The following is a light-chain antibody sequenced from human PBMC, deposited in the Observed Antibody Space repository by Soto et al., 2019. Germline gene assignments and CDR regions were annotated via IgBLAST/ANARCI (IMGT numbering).Light chain of an antibody. CDR2: DVS. CDR1: SSDVGGYNY. J-gene: IGLJ2*01. Sequence: QSALTQPASVSGSPGQSITISCTGTSSDVGGYNYVSWYQQHPGKAPKLMIYDVSNRPSGVSNRFSGSKSGNTASLTISGLQAEDEADYYCSSYTSGSTGKGVFGGGTKLTVL. CDR3: SSYTSGSTGKGV. V-gene: IGLV2-14*01.